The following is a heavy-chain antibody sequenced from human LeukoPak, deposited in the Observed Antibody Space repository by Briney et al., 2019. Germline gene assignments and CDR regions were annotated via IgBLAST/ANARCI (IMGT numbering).Heavy chain of an antibody. CDR3: ARALQPGVYAFDI. V-gene: IGHV4-59*01. CDR2: IYYSGST. CDR1: GISISSYY. Sequence: PSETLSLTCTVSGISISSYYWTWIRQPPGEGLEWIGYIYYSGSTNYNPSLKSRVTISVDTSKNQFSLKLSSVTAADTAVYYCARALQPGVYAFDIWGQGTMVTVSS. D-gene: IGHD6-13*01. J-gene: IGHJ3*02.